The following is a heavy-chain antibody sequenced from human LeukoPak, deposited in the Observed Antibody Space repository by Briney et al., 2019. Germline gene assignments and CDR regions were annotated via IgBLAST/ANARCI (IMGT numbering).Heavy chain of an antibody. CDR3: ARGTVTTIDY. Sequence: SETLSLTWAVNGGSFSGYYWSWIRQPPGKGLEWIGEINHSGSTNYNPSLKSRVTISVDTSKNQFSLKLSSVTAADTAVYYCARGTVTTIDYWGQGTLVTVSS. D-gene: IGHD4-17*01. CDR1: GGSFSGYY. J-gene: IGHJ4*02. V-gene: IGHV4-34*01. CDR2: INHSGST.